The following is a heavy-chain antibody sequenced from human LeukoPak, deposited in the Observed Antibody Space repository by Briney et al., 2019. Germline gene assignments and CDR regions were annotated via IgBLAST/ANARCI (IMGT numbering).Heavy chain of an antibody. CDR3: ARDIHDSSGYLDY. Sequence: GGSLRLSCAASGFTFSSYAMHWVRQAPGKGLEWVAVISYDGSNKYYADSVKGRFTISRDNSKNTLYLQMNSLRAEDTAVYYCARDIHDSSGYLDYWGQGTLVTVSS. D-gene: IGHD3-22*01. CDR1: GFTFSSYA. CDR2: ISYDGSNK. V-gene: IGHV3-30-3*01. J-gene: IGHJ4*02.